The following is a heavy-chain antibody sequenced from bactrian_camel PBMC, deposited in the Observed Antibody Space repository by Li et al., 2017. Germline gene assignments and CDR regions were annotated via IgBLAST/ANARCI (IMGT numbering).Heavy chain of an antibody. Sequence: VQLVESGGGSVQAGGSLRLSCAAPGIASSSYCMGWFSQCPGKEREGVAAIAPDSGRTKYDDSVKGRFTISRDNAKNTLYLQLNSLESEDSAMYYCTNAPRGVILTRGQGTQVTVS. J-gene: IGHJ4*01. CDR1: GIASSSYC. CDR2: IAPDSGRT. V-gene: IGHV3S1*01. D-gene: IGHD3*01. CDR3: TNAPRGVILT.